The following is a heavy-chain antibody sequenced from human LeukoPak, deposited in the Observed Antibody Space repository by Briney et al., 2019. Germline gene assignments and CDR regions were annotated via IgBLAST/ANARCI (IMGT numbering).Heavy chain of an antibody. CDR1: GFTFSSYS. J-gene: IGHJ3*02. V-gene: IGHV3-21*01. Sequence: PGGSLTLSCAAYGFTFSSYSMNWVRQVPGEGLEWVSSFSGFSTYISYADSVKGRFTIYRENAKNSLYLQMNSLRAEDKAVYYCARVSFSSTSCKLWDAFDIWVQGTMVTVSS. CDR3: ARVSFSSTSCKLWDAFDI. CDR2: FSGFSTYI. D-gene: IGHD2-2*01.